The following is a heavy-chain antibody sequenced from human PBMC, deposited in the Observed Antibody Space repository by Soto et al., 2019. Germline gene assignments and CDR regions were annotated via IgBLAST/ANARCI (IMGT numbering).Heavy chain of an antibody. V-gene: IGHV3-7*01. J-gene: IGHJ4*02. CDR3: ATAISSPFSNFDY. D-gene: IGHD2-2*01. CDR1: GFTFSTYW. CDR2: IKEDASEE. Sequence: EVQLVQSGGDLVQPGGSLRLSCVASGFTFSTYWMTWVRQAPGMGLEWVAGIKEDASEELYVDSVKGRFSVPRDNAKNSLYLQLNSLSAEYTAVYYCATAISSPFSNFDYWGQGSLVTVSS.